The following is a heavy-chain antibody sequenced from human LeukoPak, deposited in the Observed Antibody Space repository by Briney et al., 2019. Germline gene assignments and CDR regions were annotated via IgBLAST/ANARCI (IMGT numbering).Heavy chain of an antibody. CDR1: GFTFDDYG. V-gene: IGHV3-20*04. J-gene: IGHJ6*03. Sequence: PGGSLRLSCAASGFTFDDYGMSWVRQAPGKGLEWVSGINWNGGSTGYADSVKGRFTISRDNAKNSLYLQMNSLRAEDTAVYYCARDPVVVVPAAINYMDVWGKGTTVTVSS. D-gene: IGHD2-2*01. CDR2: INWNGGST. CDR3: ARDPVVVVPAAINYMDV.